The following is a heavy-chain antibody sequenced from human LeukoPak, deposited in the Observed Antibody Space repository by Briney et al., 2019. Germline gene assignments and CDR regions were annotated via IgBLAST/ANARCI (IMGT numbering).Heavy chain of an antibody. Sequence: SVKVSCKASGYTFTGYYMHWVRQAPGQGLEWMGGIIPIFGTANYAQKFQGRVTITADESTSTAYMELSSLRSEDTAVYYCARSGYDSSGYYVYYMDVWGKGTTVTISS. V-gene: IGHV1-69*13. D-gene: IGHD3-22*01. J-gene: IGHJ6*03. CDR2: IIPIFGTA. CDR3: ARSGYDSSGYYVYYMDV. CDR1: GYTFTGYY.